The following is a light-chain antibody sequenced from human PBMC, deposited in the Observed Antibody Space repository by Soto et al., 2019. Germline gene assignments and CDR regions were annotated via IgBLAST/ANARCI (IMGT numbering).Light chain of an antibody. CDR3: SSYTSSSTPYV. Sequence: QSALTQPASVSGSPGQSITISCTGTSSDVGGYNYVSWYQQHPGKAPKLMIYEVSNRPSGVSNRFSGSKSGNTASLTISGLQDADEADYYCSSYTSSSTPYVFGTGTKLTVL. CDR2: EVS. J-gene: IGLJ1*01. V-gene: IGLV2-14*01. CDR1: SSDVGGYNY.